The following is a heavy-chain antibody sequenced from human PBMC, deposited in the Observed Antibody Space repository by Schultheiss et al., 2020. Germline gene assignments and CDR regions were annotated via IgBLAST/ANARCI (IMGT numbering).Heavy chain of an antibody. CDR1: GGSFSGYY. CDR2: INHSGST. D-gene: IGHD3-3*01. Sequence: AVYGGSFSGYYWSWIRQPPGKGLEWIGEINHSGSTNYNPSLKSRVTISVDTSKNQFSLKLSSVTAADTAVYYCARDSSADFWSGPNSYGMDVWGQGTTVTVSS. CDR3: ARDSSADFWSGPNSYGMDV. V-gene: IGHV4-34*01. J-gene: IGHJ6*02.